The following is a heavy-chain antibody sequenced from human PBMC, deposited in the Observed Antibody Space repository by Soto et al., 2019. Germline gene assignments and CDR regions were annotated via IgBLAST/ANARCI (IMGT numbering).Heavy chain of an antibody. J-gene: IGHJ5*02. Sequence: SETLSLTYTVSGGSISSSSYYWGWIRQPPGKGLEWIGSIYYSGSTYYNPSLKSRVTISVDTSKNQFSLKLSSVTAADTAVYYCARHGIAARPGWFDPWGQGTLVTVS. D-gene: IGHD6-6*01. CDR2: IYYSGST. CDR1: GGSISSSSYY. V-gene: IGHV4-39*01. CDR3: ARHGIAARPGWFDP.